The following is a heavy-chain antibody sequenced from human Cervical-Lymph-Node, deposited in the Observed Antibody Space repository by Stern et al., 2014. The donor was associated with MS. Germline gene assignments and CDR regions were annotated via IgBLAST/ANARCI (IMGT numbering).Heavy chain of an antibody. D-gene: IGHD6-19*01. V-gene: IGHV3-33*01. Sequence: VQLVQSGGGVVQPERSLRLSCAASGFDFRIYGMQWVRQTPGKGLEWVAVIWFDGSNKNYAGSVKGRFTISRDNSKNTLYLQMNSLRAADTAVYYCARVPSGWQTGFDYWGQGTLVTVSS. J-gene: IGHJ4*02. CDR3: ARVPSGWQTGFDY. CDR2: IWFDGSNK. CDR1: GFDFRIYG.